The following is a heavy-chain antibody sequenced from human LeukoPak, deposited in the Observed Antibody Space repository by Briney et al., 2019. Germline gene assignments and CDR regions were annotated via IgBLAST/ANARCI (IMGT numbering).Heavy chain of an antibody. CDR1: GFTFSSYW. CDR2: INSDGSST. V-gene: IGHV3-74*01. Sequence: GGSLRLSCAASGFTFSSYWMHWVRQAPGKGLVWVSRINSDGSSTSYADSVKGRFTISRDDAKNTLYLQMNSLRAEDTAVYYRATLSWRQLAFDYWGQGTLVTVSS. D-gene: IGHD6-13*01. J-gene: IGHJ4*02. CDR3: ATLSWRQLAFDY.